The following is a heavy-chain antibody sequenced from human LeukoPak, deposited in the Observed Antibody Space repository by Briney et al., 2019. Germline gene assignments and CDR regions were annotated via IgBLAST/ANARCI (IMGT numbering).Heavy chain of an antibody. V-gene: IGHV1-8*01. Sequence: GASVKVSCKASGYTFTSYDINWVRQATGQELEWMGWMNPNSGNTGYAQKFQGRVTMTRNTSISTAYMELSSLRSEDTAVHYCARDSYYGSGSEDYWGQGTLVTVSS. D-gene: IGHD3-10*01. J-gene: IGHJ4*02. CDR2: MNPNSGNT. CDR1: GYTFTSYD. CDR3: ARDSYYGSGSEDY.